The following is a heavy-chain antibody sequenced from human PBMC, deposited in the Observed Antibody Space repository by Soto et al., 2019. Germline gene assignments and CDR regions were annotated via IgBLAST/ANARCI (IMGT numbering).Heavy chain of an antibody. Sequence: QVQLVESGGGVVQPGKSLRLSCAASGFTFSRYGMQWVRQAPGKGLEWVTRISYDGSNKDYAYYMKGRFTIARDNSKNTVYLQMNSPSLDDTALYYCSTVGYCRNSAYIPHSCHRTLVTVSS. D-gene: IGHD2-2*03. CDR2: ISYDGSNK. CDR1: GFTFSRYG. V-gene: IGHV3-30*03. CDR3: STVGYCRNSAYIPH. J-gene: IGHJ1*01.